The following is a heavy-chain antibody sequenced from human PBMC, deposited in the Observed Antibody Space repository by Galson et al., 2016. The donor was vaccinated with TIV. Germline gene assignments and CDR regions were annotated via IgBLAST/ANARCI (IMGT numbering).Heavy chain of an antibody. Sequence: SVKVSCKASANTFISYAITWVRQAPGQGLEWMGGIISIFRTTQYAQKFQGRVTITADESMSTAYMELSSLRSADTAVYYCARTDTLKNYYDSSGYYSFWGQGTLVTVSS. V-gene: IGHV1-69*13. CDR2: IISIFRTT. CDR3: ARTDTLKNYYDSSGYYSF. CDR1: ANTFISYA. D-gene: IGHD3-22*01. J-gene: IGHJ4*02.